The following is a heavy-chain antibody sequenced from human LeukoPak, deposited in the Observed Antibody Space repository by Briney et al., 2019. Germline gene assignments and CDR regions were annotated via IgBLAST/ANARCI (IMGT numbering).Heavy chain of an antibody. V-gene: IGHV3-30*02. CDR3: ASGNSHAFDI. CDR1: GFTFSNYA. CDR2: IRYDGGSK. Sequence: GGSLRLSCAASGFTFSNYAMHWVRQAPGKGLEWVTSIRYDGGSKYYVDSVKGRFTISRDNSKNTLYLQMNSLRAEDTAVYYCASGNSHAFDIWGQGTMVTVSS. D-gene: IGHD2-21*01. J-gene: IGHJ3*02.